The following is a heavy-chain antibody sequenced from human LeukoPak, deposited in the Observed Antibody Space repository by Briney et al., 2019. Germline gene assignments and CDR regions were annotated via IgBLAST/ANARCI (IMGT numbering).Heavy chain of an antibody. Sequence: GASVKVSCKASGYTFTGYYMHWVRQAPAQGLEGIGWINPNSGGTNYAQKFQGRVTMTRDTSISTAYMELSRLRSDDTAVYYCARVGYCSSTSCFDWFDPWGQGTLVTVSS. D-gene: IGHD2-2*03. CDR2: INPNSGGT. V-gene: IGHV1-2*02. J-gene: IGHJ5*02. CDR1: GYTFTGYY. CDR3: ARVGYCSSTSCFDWFDP.